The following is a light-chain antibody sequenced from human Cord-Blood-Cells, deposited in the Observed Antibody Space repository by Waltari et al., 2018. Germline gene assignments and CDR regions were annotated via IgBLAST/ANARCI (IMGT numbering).Light chain of an antibody. J-gene: IGKJ2*01. CDR1: QSVLYSSNNKNY. V-gene: IGKV4-1*01. Sequence: DIVMTQSPDSLALSLGERATINCKSSQSVLYSSNNKNYLAWYQQKPGQPPKLLIYWASTRESGVPYRFSGSGSGTDFTLTISSLQAEDVAVYYCQQYYSTPHTFGQGTKLEIK. CDR3: QQYYSTPHT. CDR2: WAS.